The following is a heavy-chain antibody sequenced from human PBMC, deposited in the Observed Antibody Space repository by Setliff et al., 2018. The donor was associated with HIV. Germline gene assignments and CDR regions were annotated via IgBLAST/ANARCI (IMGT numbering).Heavy chain of an antibody. V-gene: IGHV4-34*01. CDR2: ISHSGTT. CDR3: ARVGRDRLVASGLHLDL. Sequence: SETLSLTCRVSGGSFIGYHWSWVRQSPTKGLQWIGEISHSGTTKYNPSLKSLFAMSADTSKSEFSLKMTSVTAADTAVYYRARVGRDRLVASGLHLDLWGRGTLVTVSS. D-gene: IGHD6-19*01. J-gene: IGHJ2*01. CDR1: GGSFIGYH.